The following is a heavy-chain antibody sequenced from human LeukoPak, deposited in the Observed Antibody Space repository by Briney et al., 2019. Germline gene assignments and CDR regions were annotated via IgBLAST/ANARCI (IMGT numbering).Heavy chain of an antibody. CDR2: ITLDGSEK. Sequence: GGSLRLSCAASGFRFNDYWMSWVRQAPGKGLEWVANITLDGSEKNYMDSVKGRFTISRDNARTSLYLQMNSLRAEDTAVYYCVRGSRANHGYWGQGTLVTVSS. D-gene: IGHD2-8*01. CDR1: GFRFNDYW. CDR3: VRGSRANHGY. V-gene: IGHV3-7*01. J-gene: IGHJ4*02.